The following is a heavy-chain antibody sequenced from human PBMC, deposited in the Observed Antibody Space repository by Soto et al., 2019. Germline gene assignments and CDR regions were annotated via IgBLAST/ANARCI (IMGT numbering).Heavy chain of an antibody. Sequence: HSRTHTGAISGEDISSNTAAWEWFRQSPSRGLEWLGRAYYRSQWYYDSAVSVRSRITVIPDTSKNQFSLQLNSVTPEDTAVYYCAKVMRPYCSSTSCGMDFWGQGTTVTVSS. CDR1: GEDISSNTAA. V-gene: IGHV6-1*01. CDR2: AYYRSQWYY. J-gene: IGHJ6*02. D-gene: IGHD2-2*01. CDR3: AKVMRPYCSSTSCGMDF.